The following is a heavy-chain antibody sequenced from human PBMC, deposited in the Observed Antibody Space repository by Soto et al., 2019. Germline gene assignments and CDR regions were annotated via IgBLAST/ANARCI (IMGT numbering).Heavy chain of an antibody. Sequence: SETLSLTCAVYGGSFSGYYWSWIRQPPGKGLEWIGSIYYSGSTYYNPSLKSRVTISVDTSKNQFSLKLSSVTAADTAVYYCASPKIAFYNWFDPWGQGTLVTVSS. CDR2: IYYSGST. CDR3: ASPKIAFYNWFDP. J-gene: IGHJ5*02. D-gene: IGHD3-3*02. CDR1: GGSFSGYY. V-gene: IGHV4-34*01.